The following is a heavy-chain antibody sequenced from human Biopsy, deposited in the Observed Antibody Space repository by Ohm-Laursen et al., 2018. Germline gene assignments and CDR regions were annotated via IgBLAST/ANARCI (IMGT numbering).Heavy chain of an antibody. CDR3: ARECPEGDV. D-gene: IGHD2-2*01. Sequence: GSSVKVSCKASGGIFSSYAMSWVRQAPGQGLEWMGRIIPLLGITNYAQKFQGRVTISADKSTSTAYMELSSLRSEDTAVYYCARECPEGDVWGQGTTVTVSS. CDR1: GGIFSSYA. CDR2: IIPLLGIT. J-gene: IGHJ6*02. V-gene: IGHV1-69*04.